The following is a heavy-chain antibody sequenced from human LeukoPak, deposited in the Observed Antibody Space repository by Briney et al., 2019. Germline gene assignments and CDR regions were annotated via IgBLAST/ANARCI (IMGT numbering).Heavy chain of an antibody. CDR1: RFTFSSYG. J-gene: IGHJ3*02. D-gene: IGHD3-22*01. V-gene: IGHV3-30*02. CDR2: IQYDGSNK. CDR3: AKRAYYYDSRIGDAFDI. Sequence: GGSLRLSCAASRFTFSSYGIHWVRQAPGKGLEWVAFIQYDGSNKYYADSVKGRFTISRDNSKNTLYLQMNSLRAEDTAVYYCAKRAYYYDSRIGDAFDIWGQGTMVTVSS.